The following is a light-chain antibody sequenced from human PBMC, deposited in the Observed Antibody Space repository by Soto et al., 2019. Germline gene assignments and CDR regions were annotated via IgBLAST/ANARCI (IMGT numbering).Light chain of an antibody. CDR2: EVN. V-gene: IGLV2-14*01. CDR1: NSDVGAYDY. CDR3: CSYTTNNTWV. J-gene: IGLJ3*02. Sequence: QSALTQPASVSGSPGQSISISCTGANSDVGAYDYVSWYQQHPGKGPKLIIYEVNDRPSGVSARFSASKSGNTASLTISGLQPDDEADYYCCSYTTNNTWVFGGGTKVTVL.